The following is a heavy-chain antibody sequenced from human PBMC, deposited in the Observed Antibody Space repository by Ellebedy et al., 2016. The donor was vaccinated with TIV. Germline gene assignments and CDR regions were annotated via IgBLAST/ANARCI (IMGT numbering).Heavy chain of an antibody. V-gene: IGHV3-64D*09. CDR1: GFTFSSYA. CDR3: VKPWHGSSWYSNWFDP. CDR2: ISSNGVTT. D-gene: IGHD6-13*01. Sequence: GGSLRLSCSVSGFTFSSYAMHWVRQAPGKGLQYVSAISSNGVTTDYADSVEGRFTTSRDNSKNTLYLQMSSLRPEDTAVYYCVKPWHGSSWYSNWFDPWGQGTLVTVSS. J-gene: IGHJ5*02.